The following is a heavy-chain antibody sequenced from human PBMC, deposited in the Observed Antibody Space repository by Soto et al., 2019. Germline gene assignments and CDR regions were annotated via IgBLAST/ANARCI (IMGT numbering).Heavy chain of an antibody. CDR2: ISWNSGSI. J-gene: IGHJ5*02. CDR1: GFTFDDYA. D-gene: IGHD6-13*01. CDR3: AKGPYSSSWYDGWFDP. V-gene: IGHV3-9*01. Sequence: VQLVESGGGLVQPGRSLRLSCAASGFTFDDYAMHWVRQAPGKGLEWVSGISWNSGSIGYADSVKGRFTISRDNAKNSLYLQMNSLRAEDTALYYCAKGPYSSSWYDGWFDPWGQGTLVTVSS.